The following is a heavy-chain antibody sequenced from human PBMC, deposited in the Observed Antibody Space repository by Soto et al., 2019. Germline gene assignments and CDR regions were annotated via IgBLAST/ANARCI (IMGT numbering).Heavy chain of an antibody. V-gene: IGHV1-58*01. CDR1: GFTFTSSA. CDR3: AADPRYTVPAPP. D-gene: IGHD2-2*02. Sequence: ASVKVSCKASGFTFTSSAVQWVRQARGQRLEWIGWIVVGSGNTNHAQKFQERVTITRDMSTSTAYMELSSLRSEDTAVYYCAADPRYTVPAPPWGQGTLVTVSS. J-gene: IGHJ4*02. CDR2: IVVGSGNT.